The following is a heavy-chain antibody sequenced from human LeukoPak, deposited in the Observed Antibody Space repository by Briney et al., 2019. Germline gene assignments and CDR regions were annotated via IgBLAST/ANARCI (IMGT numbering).Heavy chain of an antibody. CDR2: ISSSSSYI. CDR1: GSTFTSYA. V-gene: IGHV3-21*01. Sequence: GGCLRLSCAPSGSTFTSYAMGCVRQPPGNVMEWVSSISSSSSYIYYADSVNGRLTISRDNAKNSLYLQMNSLRADDTAVYYCARDDTVTAFFWGQGTLVTVSS. CDR3: ARDDTVTAFF. J-gene: IGHJ4*02. D-gene: IGHD5-18*01.